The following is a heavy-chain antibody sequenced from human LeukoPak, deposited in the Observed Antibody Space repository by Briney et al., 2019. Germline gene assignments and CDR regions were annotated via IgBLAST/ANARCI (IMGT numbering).Heavy chain of an antibody. CDR2: IKEDGSKG. D-gene: IGHD5-12*01. Sequence: GRSLRLSCAASGFTFSTYWMSWVRQAPGKGLEWVANIKEDGSKGYYGDSVKGRFTISRDNAKSSLFLQMNSLRAEDTAVYYCAKDAPGYGAYDDWGQGILVTVSS. CDR1: GFTFSTYW. CDR3: AKDAPGYGAYDD. V-gene: IGHV3-7*01. J-gene: IGHJ4*02.